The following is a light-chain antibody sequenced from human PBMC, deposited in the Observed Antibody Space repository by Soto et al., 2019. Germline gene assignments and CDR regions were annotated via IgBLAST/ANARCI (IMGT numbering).Light chain of an antibody. J-gene: IGLJ1*01. CDR1: SSNIGGNS. CDR3: GSWDSSLSAYV. CDR2: DDN. V-gene: IGLV1-51*01. Sequence: QSVLTQPPSVSAAPGQKVTISCSGSSSNIGGNSVSWYQQLPGTAPKLLIYDDNKRPSEIPDRFSGSKSGTSATLGITGFQTADEADYYCGSWDSSLSAYVFGTGTKVTVL.